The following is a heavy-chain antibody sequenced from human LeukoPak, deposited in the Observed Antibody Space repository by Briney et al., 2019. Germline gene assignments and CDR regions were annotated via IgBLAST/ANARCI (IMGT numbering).Heavy chain of an antibody. CDR1: GYTFTGYY. V-gene: IGHV1-2*02. J-gene: IGHJ6*03. D-gene: IGHD2-15*01. Sequence: ASVKVSCKASGYTFTGYYMHWVRQAPGQGLEWMGWINPNSGGTNYAQKFQGRVTMTRDTSISTAYMELSRLRSDDTAVYYCARDIGSGGSCYYYMDVWGKGTTVTVSS. CDR2: INPNSGGT. CDR3: ARDIGSGGSCYYYMDV.